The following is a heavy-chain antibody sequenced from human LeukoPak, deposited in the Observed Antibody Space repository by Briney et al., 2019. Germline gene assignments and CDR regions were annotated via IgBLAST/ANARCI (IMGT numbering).Heavy chain of an antibody. D-gene: IGHD2-2*01. CDR2: ISGSGGST. Sequence: PGGSLRLSCAASGFTFSSYAMSWVRQAPGQGLEWISAISGSGGSTYYADSVKGRFTISRDNSKNTLYLQMNSLRAEDTAVYYCAKNRCSSTSCYSPIDAFFDYWGQGTLVTVSS. J-gene: IGHJ4*02. CDR3: AKNRCSSTSCYSPIDAFFDY. CDR1: GFTFSSYA. V-gene: IGHV3-23*01.